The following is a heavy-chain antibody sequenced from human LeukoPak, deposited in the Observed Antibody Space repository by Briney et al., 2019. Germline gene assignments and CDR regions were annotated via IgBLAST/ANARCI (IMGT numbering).Heavy chain of an antibody. J-gene: IGHJ5*02. CDR1: GFTFSSYW. V-gene: IGHV3-23*01. D-gene: IGHD1-26*01. CDR3: AKDEQLLGGFDP. Sequence: GGSLRLSCVASGFTFSSYWMHWVRQDPRKGLEWVSAISGSGGSTYYADSVKGRFTISRDNSKNTLYLQMNSLRAEDTAVYYCAKDEQLLGGFDPWGQGTLVTVSS. CDR2: ISGSGGST.